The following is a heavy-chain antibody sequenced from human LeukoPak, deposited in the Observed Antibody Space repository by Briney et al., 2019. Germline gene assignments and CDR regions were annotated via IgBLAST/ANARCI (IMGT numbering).Heavy chain of an antibody. V-gene: IGHV4-34*01. Sequence: PSETLSLTCAVYGGSFSGYYWSWIRQPPGKGLEWIGEINHSGSTNYNPSLKSRVTISVDTSKNQFSLKLSSVTAADTAVYHCARSSSGPFDYWGQGTLVTVSS. J-gene: IGHJ4*02. D-gene: IGHD3-3*01. CDR2: INHSGST. CDR1: GGSFSGYY. CDR3: ARSSSGPFDY.